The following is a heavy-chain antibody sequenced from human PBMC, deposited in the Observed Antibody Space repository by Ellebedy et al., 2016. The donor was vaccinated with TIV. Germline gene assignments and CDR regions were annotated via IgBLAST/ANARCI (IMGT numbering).Heavy chain of an antibody. J-gene: IGHJ4*02. CDR3: ARHTLGYSSGWDAFDY. V-gene: IGHV4-39*01. CDR1: GGSISSSSYY. CDR2: IYYSGST. D-gene: IGHD6-19*01. Sequence: MPGGSLRLSCTVSGGSISSSSYYWGWIRQPPGKGLEWIGSIYYSGSTYYNPSLKSRVTISVDTSKNQFSLKLSSVTAADTAVYYCARHTLGYSSGWDAFDYWGQGTLVTVSS.